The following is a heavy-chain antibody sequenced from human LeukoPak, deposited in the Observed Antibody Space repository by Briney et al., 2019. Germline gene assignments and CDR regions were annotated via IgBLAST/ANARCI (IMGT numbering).Heavy chain of an antibody. CDR1: GFTFSSYS. V-gene: IGHV3-48*01. CDR2: ISSSSSTI. CDR3: ARDQGYDSSGYHDY. Sequence: GGTLRISCAASGFTFSSYSMNWVRQAPAKKLDWVSYISSSSSTIYYADSVKGRFNISRDNAKNSLYLQMNSLRGEDTAVYYCARDQGYDSSGYHDYWGQGTLVTVSS. J-gene: IGHJ4*02. D-gene: IGHD3-22*01.